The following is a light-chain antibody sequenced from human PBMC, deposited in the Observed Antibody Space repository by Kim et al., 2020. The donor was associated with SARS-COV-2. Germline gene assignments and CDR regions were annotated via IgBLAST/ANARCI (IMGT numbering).Light chain of an antibody. CDR2: LNIDCSH. V-gene: IGLV4-69*01. J-gene: IGLJ3*02. Sequence: SVKRPCTLSSGHSSYAIAWHQQQPEKGPRYLMKLNIDCSHSQGDGIPDRFSGSSSGAERYLTISSLQSEDEADYYCQTWGTGIHWVFGGGTQLTVL. CDR3: QTWGTGIHWV. CDR1: SGHSSYA.